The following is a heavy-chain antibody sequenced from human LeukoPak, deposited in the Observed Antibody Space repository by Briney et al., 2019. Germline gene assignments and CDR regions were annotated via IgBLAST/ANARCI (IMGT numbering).Heavy chain of an antibody. CDR1: GFTFSTYE. V-gene: IGHV3-48*03. CDR2: ISSRGTTV. CDR3: ARTYYYDSSGYYSGVDWYFDL. J-gene: IGHJ2*01. D-gene: IGHD3-22*01. Sequence: TGGSLRLSCAASGFTFSTYEINWLRQAPGKGLEWVSYISSRGTTVDYADSVKGRFTISRDNSKNTLYVQMNSLRAEDTAVYYCARTYYYDSSGYYSGVDWYFDLWGRGTLVTVSS.